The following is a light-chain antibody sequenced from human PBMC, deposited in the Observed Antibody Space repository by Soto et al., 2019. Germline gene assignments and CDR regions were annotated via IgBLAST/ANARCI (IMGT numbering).Light chain of an antibody. V-gene: IGLV2-23*01. CDR1: SSDVGVYNL. J-gene: IGLJ1*01. Sequence: QSVLTQPASVSGSPGQSITISCTGASSDVGVYNLVSWYQQHPGKAPKLMIYEANKRPSGVSNRSSGSKSGNTASLTISGLQTEDEADYYCCTYADTSTSLVFGTGTKVTVL. CDR2: EAN. CDR3: CTYADTSTSLV.